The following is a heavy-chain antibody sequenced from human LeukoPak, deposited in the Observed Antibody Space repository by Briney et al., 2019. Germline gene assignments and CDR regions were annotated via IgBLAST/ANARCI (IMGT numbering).Heavy chain of an antibody. CDR1: GYSFTSYW. J-gene: IGHJ4*02. D-gene: IGHD3-9*01. CDR3: ARHSDWRFDY. Sequence: GESLKISCKGSGYSFTSYWIAWVRQMPGKGLEWMGIIYPADSDTRYSPSFQGQVTISADKSISTAYLQWSSLKASDTAMYYCARHSDWRFDYWGQGTLVTISS. V-gene: IGHV5-51*01. CDR2: IYPADSDT.